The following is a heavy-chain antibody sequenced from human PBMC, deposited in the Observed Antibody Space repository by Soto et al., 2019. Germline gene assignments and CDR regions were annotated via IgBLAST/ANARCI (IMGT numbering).Heavy chain of an antibody. D-gene: IGHD3-3*01. CDR1: GFTFSSYW. CDR2: IKQDGSEK. CDR3: AREHLRYYDFWSGDRNGYFDY. V-gene: IGHV3-7*01. J-gene: IGHJ4*02. Sequence: PGGSLRLSCAASGFTFSSYWMSWVRQAPGKGLEWVANIKQDGSEKYYVDSVKGRFTISRDNAKNSLYLQMNSLRAEDTAVYYCAREHLRYYDFWSGDRNGYFDYWGQGTLVTVSS.